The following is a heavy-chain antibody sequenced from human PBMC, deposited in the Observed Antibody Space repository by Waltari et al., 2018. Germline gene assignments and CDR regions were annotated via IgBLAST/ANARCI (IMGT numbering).Heavy chain of an antibody. CDR1: GYSFTSYW. CDR3: ARHTRGERDTGGASDY. D-gene: IGHD1-26*01. J-gene: IGHJ4*02. CDR2: IYPGDSET. Sequence: EVQLVQSGAEVKKPGESLKISCKGSGYSFTSYWIGWVRQMPGKGLEWMWIIYPGDSETRYSPSFQGQVTISADKSISTAYLQWSSLKASDTAMYYCARHTRGERDTGGASDYWGQGTLVTVSS. V-gene: IGHV5-51*01.